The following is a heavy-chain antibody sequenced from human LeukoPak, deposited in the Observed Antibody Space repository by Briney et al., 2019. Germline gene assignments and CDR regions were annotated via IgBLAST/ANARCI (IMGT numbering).Heavy chain of an antibody. CDR1: GGSISSYY. D-gene: IGHD6-19*01. J-gene: IGHJ4*02. V-gene: IGHV4-59*01. CDR2: IYYSGSP. CDR3: ARDSSGWSLTFDY. Sequence: PSETLSLTCTVSGGSISSYYWSWIRQPPGKGLEWIGYIYYSGSPNYNPSLKSRVTISVDTSKNQFSLRLSSVTAADTAVYYCARDSSGWSLTFDYWGQGTLVTVSS.